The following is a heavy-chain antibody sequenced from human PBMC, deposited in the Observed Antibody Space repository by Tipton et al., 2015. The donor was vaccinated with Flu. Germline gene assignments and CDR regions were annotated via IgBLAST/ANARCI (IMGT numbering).Heavy chain of an antibody. V-gene: IGHV3-21*01. CDR3: ARGLTRGVDY. CDR1: GFTFSSYS. Sequence: SLRLSCAASGFTFSSYSMNWVRQAPGKGLEWVSSISSSSSYIYYADSVKGRFTISRDNAKNSLYLQMNSLGAEDTAVYYCARGLTRGVDYWGQGTLVTVSS. J-gene: IGHJ4*02. D-gene: IGHD3-10*01. CDR2: ISSSSSYI.